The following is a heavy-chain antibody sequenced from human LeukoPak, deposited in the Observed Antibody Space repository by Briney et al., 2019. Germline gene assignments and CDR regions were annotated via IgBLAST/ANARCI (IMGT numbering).Heavy chain of an antibody. V-gene: IGHV4-59*08. CDR2: IYYSGST. CDR1: GGSISSHY. J-gene: IGHJ4*02. CDR3: ARHSPGGVGAAYYFDY. Sequence: SETLSLTCTVSGGSISSHYWSWIRQPPGKGLEWIGYIYYSGSTNYNPSLKSRVTISVDTSKNQFSLKLSSVTAADTAVYYCARHSPGGVGAAYYFDYWGQGTLVTVSS. D-gene: IGHD1-26*01.